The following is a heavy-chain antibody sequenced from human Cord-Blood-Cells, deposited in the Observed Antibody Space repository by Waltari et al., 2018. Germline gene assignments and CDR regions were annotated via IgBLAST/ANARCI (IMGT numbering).Heavy chain of an antibody. J-gene: IGHJ4*02. CDR1: GFTFSSYS. Sequence: EVQLVESGGGLVKPGGSLRLSCAASGFTFSSYSMNWVRQTPGKGLEWVSSISSSSYIYYADSVKGRFTISRDNAKNSLYLQMNSLRAEDTAVYYCARVNWGSGNYFDYWGQGTLVTVSS. CDR3: ARVNWGSGNYFDY. CDR2: ISSSSYI. V-gene: IGHV3-21*01. D-gene: IGHD7-27*01.